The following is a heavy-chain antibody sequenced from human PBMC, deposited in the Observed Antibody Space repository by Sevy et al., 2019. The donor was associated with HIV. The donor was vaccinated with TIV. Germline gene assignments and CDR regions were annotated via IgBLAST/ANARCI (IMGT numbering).Heavy chain of an antibody. CDR3: ARDRDITFGGGDAFDI. D-gene: IGHD3-16*01. CDR2: IVPFFGTT. Sequence: ASVKVSCKASGGTFDTYSISWLRQVPGQGLEWMGVIVPFFGTTKYAQMFQGRVTITADPSTNTAYMELSSLRSEDSAVFYCARDRDITFGGGDAFDIWGQGTMVTVSS. CDR1: GGTFDTYS. J-gene: IGHJ3*02. V-gene: IGHV1-69*13.